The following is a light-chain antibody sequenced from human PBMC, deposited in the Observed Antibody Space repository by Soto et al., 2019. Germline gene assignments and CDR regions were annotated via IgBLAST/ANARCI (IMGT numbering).Light chain of an antibody. CDR3: QQYDSYPYT. CDR2: DAS. Sequence: SHMTQSPSSLSPSVEDGLIIACRASQSISNHLHWYQQKKGKAPKLLIYDASSLQSGVPSSFSGGGYGTELNLTISSLQTDDFATYYCQQYDSYPYTFGQGTKVDIK. V-gene: IGKV1-5*01. J-gene: IGKJ2*01. CDR1: QSISNH.